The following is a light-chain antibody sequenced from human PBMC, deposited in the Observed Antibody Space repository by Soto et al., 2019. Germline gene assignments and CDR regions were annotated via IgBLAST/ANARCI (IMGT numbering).Light chain of an antibody. CDR1: SSNIGNNL. V-gene: IGLV1-44*01. J-gene: IGLJ3*02. CDR2: SNY. Sequence: QSVLTQPPSASGTPGQRVTISCSGSSSNIGNNLVNWYKQLPGTPPKLLIYSNYQRPSGVPDRFSGSKSDTSASLAVSGLQSGDEAVYSCASWDDSLRGPVFGGGTQLTVL. CDR3: ASWDDSLRGPV.